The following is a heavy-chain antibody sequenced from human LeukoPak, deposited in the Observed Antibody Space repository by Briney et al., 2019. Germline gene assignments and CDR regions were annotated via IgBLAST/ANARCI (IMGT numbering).Heavy chain of an antibody. CDR2: INHSGST. D-gene: IGHD2-8*01. J-gene: IGHJ4*02. CDR3: ARGPLMVYFDY. CDR1: GDSISSNYYY. Sequence: PSETLSLICTVSGDSISSNYYYWSWIRQPPGKGLEWIGEINHSGSTNYNPSLKSRVTISVDTSKNQFSLKLSSVTAADTAVYYCARGPLMVYFDYWGQGTLVTVSS. V-gene: IGHV4-39*07.